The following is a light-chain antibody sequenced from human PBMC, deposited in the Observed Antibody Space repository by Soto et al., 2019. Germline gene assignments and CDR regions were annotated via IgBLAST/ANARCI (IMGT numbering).Light chain of an antibody. CDR1: QSVLYSSNNKNY. Sequence: DIVMTQSPDSLAVSLGERATINCKSSQSVLYSSNNKNYLAWYQQKPRQPPKLLIYWASTRESRVPDRFSGSGSGTDFTLTISSLQAEDVAVYYCQQYYSTPPTFGPGTKVDIK. CDR3: QQYYSTPPT. V-gene: IGKV4-1*01. J-gene: IGKJ3*01. CDR2: WAS.